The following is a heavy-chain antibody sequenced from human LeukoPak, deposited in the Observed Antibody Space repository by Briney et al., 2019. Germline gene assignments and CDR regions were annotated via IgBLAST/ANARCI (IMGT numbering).Heavy chain of an antibody. V-gene: IGHV3-48*03. Sequence: GGALRLSCTASGFTFSSYEMNWVRRAPGKELEWVSYISSSGTTMYYAGSVKGRFTISRDNAKDSLYLQMNSLRAEDTAVYYCAREGNDGTIDAFDIWGQGTMVTVSS. CDR2: ISSSGTTM. CDR3: AREGNDGTIDAFDI. J-gene: IGHJ3*02. D-gene: IGHD5-24*01. CDR1: GFTFSSYE.